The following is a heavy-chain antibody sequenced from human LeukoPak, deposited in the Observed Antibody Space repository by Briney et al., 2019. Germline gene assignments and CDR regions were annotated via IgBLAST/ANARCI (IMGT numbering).Heavy chain of an antibody. Sequence: SETLSLTCTVSGGSISSSSYYWGWIRQPPGKGLEWIGSIYYSGSTYYNPSLKSRVTISVDTSKNQFSLKLSSVTAAETAVYYCAREGFLEWSHIDYWGQGTLVTVSS. D-gene: IGHD3-3*01. CDR1: GGSISSSSYY. CDR2: IYYSGST. J-gene: IGHJ4*02. CDR3: AREGFLEWSHIDY. V-gene: IGHV4-39*01.